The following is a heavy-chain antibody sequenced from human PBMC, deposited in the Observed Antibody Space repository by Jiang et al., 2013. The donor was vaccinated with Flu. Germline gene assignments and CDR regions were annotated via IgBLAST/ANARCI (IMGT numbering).Heavy chain of an antibody. CDR2: DGGTT. V-gene: IGHV3-15*01. CDR3: TTEPYDYVWGSYRYTGY. D-gene: IGHD3-16*02. Sequence: DGGTTDYAAPVKGRFTISRDDSKNTLYLQMNSLKTEDTAVYYRTTEPYDYVWGSYRYTGYWGQGTLVTVSS. J-gene: IGHJ4*02.